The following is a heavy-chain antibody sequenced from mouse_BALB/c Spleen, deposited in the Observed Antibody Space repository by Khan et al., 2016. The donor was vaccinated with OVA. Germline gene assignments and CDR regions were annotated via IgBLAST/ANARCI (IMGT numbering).Heavy chain of an antibody. Sequence: VQLQESGPGLVAPSQSLSITCTVSGFSLSNYGIHWVRQPPGKGLEWLGVIWTGGITNYNSALMSRLIINKDNSKSQVFLKMNRLQTDDTAIYYCARSYDHDVGGFAYWGQGTLVTVSA. CDR3: ARSYDHDVGGFAY. CDR1: GFSLSNYG. D-gene: IGHD2-4*01. CDR2: IWTGGIT. V-gene: IGHV2-9*02. J-gene: IGHJ3*01.